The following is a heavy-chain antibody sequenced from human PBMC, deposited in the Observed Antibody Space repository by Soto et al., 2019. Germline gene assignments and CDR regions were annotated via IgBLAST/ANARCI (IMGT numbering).Heavy chain of an antibody. V-gene: IGHV3-7*01. CDR3: ARVLGTDYCSSTSCSVYYFDY. J-gene: IGHJ4*02. Sequence: GGSLRLSCAASGFTFSSYWMSWVRQAPGKGLEWVANIKQDGSEKYYVDSVKGRFTISRDNAKNSLYLQMNSLRAEDTAVYYCARVLGTDYCSSTSCSVYYFDYWGQGTLVTVSS. D-gene: IGHD2-2*01. CDR1: GFTFSSYW. CDR2: IKQDGSEK.